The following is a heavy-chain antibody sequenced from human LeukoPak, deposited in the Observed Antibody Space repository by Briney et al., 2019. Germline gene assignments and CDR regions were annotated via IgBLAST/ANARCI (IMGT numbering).Heavy chain of an antibody. Sequence: ASVKVSCKASGYTFTSYGISWVRQAPGQGLEWMGWISAYSGNTNYAQKLQGRVTMTTDTSTSTAYMELRSLRSDDTAVYYCARYVPPITIFGVVITQRSVDYGMDVWGQGTTVTVSS. CDR2: ISAYSGNT. J-gene: IGHJ6*02. CDR3: ARYVPPITIFGVVITQRSVDYGMDV. CDR1: GYTFTSYG. V-gene: IGHV1-18*01. D-gene: IGHD3-3*01.